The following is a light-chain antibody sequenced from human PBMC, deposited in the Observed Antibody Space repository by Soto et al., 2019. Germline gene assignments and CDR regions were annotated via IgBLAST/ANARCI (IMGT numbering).Light chain of an antibody. CDR2: AAS. CDR3: QQLNSYPLT. V-gene: IGKV1-9*01. CDR1: QGISSY. Sequence: IQLTQSPSSLSASVGDRVTITCRASQGISSYLAWYQQKPGKAPKLLIYAASTLRSGVPSRFSGSGSGTDFTLTISSLQPEDFATYYWQQLNSYPLTFGGGTKVEIK. J-gene: IGKJ4*01.